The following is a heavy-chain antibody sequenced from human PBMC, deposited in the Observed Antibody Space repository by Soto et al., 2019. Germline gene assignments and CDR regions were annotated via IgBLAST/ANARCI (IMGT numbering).Heavy chain of an antibody. CDR3: ARSDSGSYSFAFDI. CDR1: GFTFSSYS. CDR2: ISSSSSYI. V-gene: IGHV3-21*01. D-gene: IGHD1-26*01. J-gene: IGHJ3*02. Sequence: PGGSLRLSCAASGFTFSSYSMNWVRQAPGKGLEWVSSISSSSSYIYYADSVKGRFTISRDNAKNSLYLQMNSLRAEDTAVYYCARSDSGSYSFAFDISGQGTMVTVSS.